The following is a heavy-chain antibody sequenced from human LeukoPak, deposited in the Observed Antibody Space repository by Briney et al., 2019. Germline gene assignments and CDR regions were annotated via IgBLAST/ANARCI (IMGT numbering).Heavy chain of an antibody. Sequence: SETLSLTCTVSGGSISSYYWSWIRQPPGKGLEWIGYIYYSWRTNYNPSLKSRVTISVDTSKNQFSLNLSSVTAADTAVYYCARHNADYDILTGYSHFHYYFDYWGQGTLVAVSS. CDR3: ARHNADYDILTGYSHFHYYFDY. D-gene: IGHD3-9*01. CDR2: IYYSWRT. V-gene: IGHV4-59*08. CDR1: GGSISSYY. J-gene: IGHJ4*02.